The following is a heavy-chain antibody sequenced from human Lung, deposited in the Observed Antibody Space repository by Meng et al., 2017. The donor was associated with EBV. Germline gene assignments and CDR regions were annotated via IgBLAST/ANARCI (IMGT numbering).Heavy chain of an antibody. CDR2: VFRTGDT. Sequence: VQLEEPGPGQGKPSGTLSLICTVSGGSISTSNWWSWVRQSPEKGLEWIGEVFRTGDTNYNPSLKSRVTILIDKSKNQFSLKLNSVTPEDTALYYCATSVGCGGDCYSLHFDYWGQGTLVTVSS. V-gene: IGHV4-4*02. J-gene: IGHJ4*02. CDR1: GGSISTSNW. CDR3: ATSVGCGGDCYSLHFDY. D-gene: IGHD2-21*02.